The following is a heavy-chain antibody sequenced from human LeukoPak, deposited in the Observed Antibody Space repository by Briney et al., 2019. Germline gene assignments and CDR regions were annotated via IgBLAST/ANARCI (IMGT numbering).Heavy chain of an antibody. CDR3: TARDDVFDI. D-gene: IGHD6-6*01. Sequence: PGGSLRLSCAASGFTFSGFEMNWVRLAPGKGLEWVGRIKSKTDGGTTDYSAPLKGRLTISRDDSKNTLYLEMNSLKREDTAVYYCTARDDVFDIWGQGTLVTVSS. J-gene: IGHJ3*02. CDR2: IKSKTDGGTT. V-gene: IGHV3-15*01. CDR1: GFTFSGFE.